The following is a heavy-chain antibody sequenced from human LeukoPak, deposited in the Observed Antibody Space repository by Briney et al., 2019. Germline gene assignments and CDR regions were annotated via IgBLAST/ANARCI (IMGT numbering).Heavy chain of an antibody. D-gene: IGHD1-14*01. CDR1: GFSFSSYW. Sequence: PGGSLRLSCAASGFSFSSYWMKWVRQDPGKGLEWVANIKEDGSEEYYVDSVKGRFTISRDNAKNSLYLQMNSLRVEDTAVYYCARGGVRRGFYDYWGQGTLVTVSS. J-gene: IGHJ4*02. CDR2: IKEDGSEE. V-gene: IGHV3-7*01. CDR3: ARGGVRRGFYDY.